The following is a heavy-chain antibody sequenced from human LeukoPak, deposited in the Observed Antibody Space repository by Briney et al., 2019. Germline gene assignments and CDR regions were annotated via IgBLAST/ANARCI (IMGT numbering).Heavy chain of an antibody. CDR3: ARVGSTTGTDFDY. V-gene: IGHV1-2*02. Sequence: VSVKVSCKASGYTFTGYYLHWVRQAPGQGLEWMGWINPNSGGTNYAQKFQGRVTMTRDTSISTAYMELSRLRSDDTAVYYCARVGSTTGTDFDYWGQGTLVTVSS. CDR1: GYTFTGYY. D-gene: IGHD1-1*01. CDR2: INPNSGGT. J-gene: IGHJ4*02.